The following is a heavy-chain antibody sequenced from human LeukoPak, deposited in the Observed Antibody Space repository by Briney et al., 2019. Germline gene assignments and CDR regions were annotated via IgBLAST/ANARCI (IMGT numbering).Heavy chain of an antibody. D-gene: IGHD2-2*01. V-gene: IGHV1-69*01. CDR1: GGTFSSYA. CDR3: ATDIRGGRWHCSSPSCSRGAFDI. CDR2: IIPIFGTA. J-gene: IGHJ3*02. Sequence: SVKVSCKASGGTFSSYAISWVRQAPGQGLEWMGGIIPIFGTANYAQKFQGRVTITADESTSTAYMELSSLRSEDTAVYYCATDIRGGRWHCSSPSCSRGAFDIWGQGTMVIVSS.